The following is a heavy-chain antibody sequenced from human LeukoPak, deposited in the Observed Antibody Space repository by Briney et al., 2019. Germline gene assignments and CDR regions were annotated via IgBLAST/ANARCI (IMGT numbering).Heavy chain of an antibody. V-gene: IGHV3-30*18. CDR2: ISYDGSNK. D-gene: IGHD3-22*01. Sequence: GGSLRLSCAASGFTFSSYGMHWVRQAPGKGLEWVAVISYDGSNKYYADSVKGRFTISRDNSKNTLSLQMNSLRAEDTAVYYCAKGHYDSSGYYFDYWGQGTLVTVSS. CDR3: AKGHYDSSGYYFDY. CDR1: GFTFSSYG. J-gene: IGHJ4*02.